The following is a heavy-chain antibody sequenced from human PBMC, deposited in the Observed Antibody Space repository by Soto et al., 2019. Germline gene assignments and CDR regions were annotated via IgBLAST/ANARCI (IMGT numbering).Heavy chain of an antibody. V-gene: IGHV3-23*01. D-gene: IGHD2-15*01. J-gene: IGHJ5*02. Sequence: PGGFLGLSCAGSGFNFSSYAKGWVRQAPGKGLEWVSDISGSGGSTYYADSVKGRFTISGDNSKNTLYLQMNSLRAEDTAVYYCAKPGSCSGGSCFLDNWFDPWGQGTLVTVSS. CDR1: GFNFSSYA. CDR2: ISGSGGST. CDR3: AKPGSCSGGSCFLDNWFDP.